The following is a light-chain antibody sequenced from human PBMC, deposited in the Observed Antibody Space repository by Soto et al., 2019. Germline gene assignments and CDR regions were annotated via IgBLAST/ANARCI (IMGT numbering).Light chain of an antibody. Sequence: EIVMTQSPATLSVSPGERATLSCRASQSVSSNLAWYQQKPGQAPRLLIYGASTRATGIPARFSGSGSGTEFTLTISSLQSEDFAVYYWQQYNNWPRTFGQGTKVELK. J-gene: IGKJ1*01. CDR1: QSVSSN. CDR3: QQYNNWPRT. V-gene: IGKV3-15*01. CDR2: GAS.